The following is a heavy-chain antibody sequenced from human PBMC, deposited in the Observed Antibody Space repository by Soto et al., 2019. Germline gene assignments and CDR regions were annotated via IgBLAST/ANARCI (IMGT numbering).Heavy chain of an antibody. V-gene: IGHV3-33*01. CDR1: GFTFSTYG. J-gene: IGHJ4*02. D-gene: IGHD1-26*01. CDR2: IWYEGGDK. CDR3: VRSGSYATYCDY. Sequence: QVQLVESGGGVVQPGRSLRLSCAASGFTFSTYGIHWVRQAPGKGLEWVAGIWYEGGDKYYADSVRGRFSISKDNSKNCRYLQMSSLRAEDTAVYYCVRSGSYATYCDYWGQGTLVTVSS.